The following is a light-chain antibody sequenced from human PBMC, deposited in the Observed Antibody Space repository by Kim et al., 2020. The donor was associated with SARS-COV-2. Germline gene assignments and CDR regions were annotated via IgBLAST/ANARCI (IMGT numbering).Light chain of an antibody. J-gene: IGKJ1*01. Sequence: DIQMTQSPSTLSASVGDRVTMTCRASQSISIWLAWYQQKPGKAPKLLIYKASSLESGVPSRFSGSGSGTEFTLTISSLQPDDFATYYCQQYNSYPWTFGQGTKVDIK. V-gene: IGKV1-5*03. CDR3: QQYNSYPWT. CDR2: KAS. CDR1: QSISIW.